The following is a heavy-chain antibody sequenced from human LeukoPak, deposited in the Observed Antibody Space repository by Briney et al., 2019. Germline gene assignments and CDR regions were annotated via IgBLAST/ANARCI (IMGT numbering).Heavy chain of an antibody. Sequence: SETLSLTCTASGGSISSSSYYWGWIRQPPGKGLEWIGTIHSGGNTYYNPSLKSRVTISVDTSKNQLSVKLYSVTAADTAVYFCARPAGWLPRYYFEYWGQGTLVTVSS. J-gene: IGHJ4*02. D-gene: IGHD5-24*01. CDR3: ARPAGWLPRYYFEY. CDR1: GGSISSSSYY. V-gene: IGHV4-39*01. CDR2: IHSGGNT.